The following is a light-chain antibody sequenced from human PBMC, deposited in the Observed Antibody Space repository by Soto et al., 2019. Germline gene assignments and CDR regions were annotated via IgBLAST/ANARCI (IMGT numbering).Light chain of an antibody. CDR3: QHYNSYSVA. V-gene: IGKV1-5*03. Sequence: DIQMTQSPSTLSGSVGDRVTITCRASQTISSWLAWYQQKPGKAPKLPVYKASTLKSGVPSRFSGSGPGTEFTLTISSLQPDDFATYYCQHYNSYSVAFGQGTKVELK. CDR1: QTISSW. CDR2: KAS. J-gene: IGKJ1*01.